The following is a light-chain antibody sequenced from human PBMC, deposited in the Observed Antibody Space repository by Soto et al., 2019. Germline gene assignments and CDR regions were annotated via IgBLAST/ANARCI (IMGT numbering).Light chain of an antibody. CDR3: QKCRTAPFT. J-gene: IGKJ4*01. Sequence: DIHMTQSPSSLSASVGDRVTITCRASQGIANYLAWYQQKPGRVPKLLIYAASTLQSGVPSRFTGSGSGTDFTLTINSLQPEDVATYYCQKCRTAPFTFGGGTKVDIK. V-gene: IGKV1-27*01. CDR2: AAS. CDR1: QGIANY.